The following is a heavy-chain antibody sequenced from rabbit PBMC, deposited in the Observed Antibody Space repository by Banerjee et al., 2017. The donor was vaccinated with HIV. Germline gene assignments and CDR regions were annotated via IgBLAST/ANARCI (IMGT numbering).Heavy chain of an antibody. J-gene: IGHJ4*01. D-gene: IGHD2-1*01. CDR1: GFTISSSAW. CDR2: VHTISGGT. V-gene: IGHV1S45*01. Sequence: QEQLVESGGGLVQPEGSLTLTCTASGFTISSSAWIYWVRQAPGKGLEWLGRVHTISGGTYYASWAKGRFTITRSTSLNTVTLQMTSLTAADTATYFCARDPDDNIGAYFNLWGQGTLVTVS. CDR3: ARDPDDNIGAYFNL.